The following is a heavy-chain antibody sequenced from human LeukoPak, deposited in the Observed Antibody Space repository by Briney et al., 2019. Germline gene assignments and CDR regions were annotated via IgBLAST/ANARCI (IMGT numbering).Heavy chain of an antibody. J-gene: IGHJ4*02. Sequence: PSETLSLTCTVSGGSISSYYWSWIRQPPGKGLEWIGEINHSGSTNYNPSLKSRVTISVDTSKNQFSLKLSSVTAADTAVYYCARGRGYGYWGQGTLVTVSS. V-gene: IGHV4-34*01. CDR3: ARGRGYGY. CDR2: INHSGST. CDR1: GGSISSYY. D-gene: IGHD3-16*01.